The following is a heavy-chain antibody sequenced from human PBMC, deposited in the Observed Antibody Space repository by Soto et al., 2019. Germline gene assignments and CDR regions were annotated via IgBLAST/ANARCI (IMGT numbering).Heavy chain of an antibody. CDR1: GFRFRDRG. CDR2: ISHDGEYT. Sequence: QVQLVESGGGAVKPGRSLRLSCATSGFRFRDRGMHWIRQARDKRLEWVASISHDGEYTYYADPVKGRFTVSRDNSKNTLSLQMDSLKTAHTALYHGVRGTATTGTTTDFDQWGRGAQVTVSP. V-gene: IGHV3-30*03. J-gene: IGHJ4*02. D-gene: IGHD1-7*01. CDR3: VRGTATTGTTTDFDQ.